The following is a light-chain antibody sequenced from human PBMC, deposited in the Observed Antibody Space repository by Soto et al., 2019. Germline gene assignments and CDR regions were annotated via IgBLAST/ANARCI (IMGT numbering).Light chain of an antibody. J-gene: IGKJ5*01. V-gene: IGKV3-15*01. CDR2: GAS. CDR1: ETVATN. CDR3: QQYNEWPPFT. Sequence: VMTQSPATLSVSPWESAALSCWASETVATNLAWYQQKPGQAPRLLISGASTRAAGISDRFSGSGSGTEFTLTISSLQSEDFAVYYCQQYNEWPPFTFGQGTRLEI.